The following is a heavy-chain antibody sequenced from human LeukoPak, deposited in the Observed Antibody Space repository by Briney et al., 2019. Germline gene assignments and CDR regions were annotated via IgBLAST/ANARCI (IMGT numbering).Heavy chain of an antibody. J-gene: IGHJ4*02. CDR2: IIPIFGTA. CDR1: GGTFSSYA. D-gene: IGHD2-15*01. CDR3: ARGDGGSPVFDY. V-gene: IGHV1-69*06. Sequence: SVKVSCRASGGTFSSYAISWVRQAPGQGLEWMGGIIPIFGTANYAQKFQGRVTITADKSTSTAYMELSSLRSEDTAVYYCARGDGGSPVFDYWGQGTLVTVSS.